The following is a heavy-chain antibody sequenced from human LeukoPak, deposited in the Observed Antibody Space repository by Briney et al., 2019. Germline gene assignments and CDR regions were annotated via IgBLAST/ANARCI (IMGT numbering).Heavy chain of an antibody. J-gene: IGHJ3*02. CDR1: GGSFSGYY. CDR2: IYTSGST. Sequence: SETLSPTCAVYGGSFSGYYWSWIRQPAGKGLEWIGRIYTSGSTNYNPPLKSRVTMSVDTSKNQFSLKLSSVTAAATAVYYCARGPKVPRAFDIWGQGTMVTVSS. CDR3: ARGPKVPRAFDI. V-gene: IGHV4-59*10.